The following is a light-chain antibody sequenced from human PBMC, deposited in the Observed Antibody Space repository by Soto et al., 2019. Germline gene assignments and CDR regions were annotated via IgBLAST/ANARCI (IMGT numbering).Light chain of an antibody. CDR2: AGS. J-gene: IGKJ1*01. CDR1: QPISSH. Sequence: DIQLTQSPSSLSASVGDRVTITCRASQPISSHLNWFQQKPGKAPRLLIYAGSRLLGGVPLRFSASESGTDSTLTISSLHPEDFATYFCQKSYTIPWTFGLGTRVEIK. V-gene: IGKV1-39*01. CDR3: QKSYTIPWT.